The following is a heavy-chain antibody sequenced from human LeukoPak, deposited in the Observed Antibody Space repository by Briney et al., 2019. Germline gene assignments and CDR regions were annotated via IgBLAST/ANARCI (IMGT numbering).Heavy chain of an antibody. J-gene: IGHJ1*01. V-gene: IGHV3-15*01. CDR1: GFTFKNAW. Sequence: GGSLRLSCAASGFTFKNAWMSWVRQAPGKGLEWVGRIKSTPDGATADYASHVEDRFTISRDDSKNMLYLQMNSLKTDDTAIYYCATPLWNGYPGVLPHWGQGALVSVSS. CDR2: IKSTPDGATA. D-gene: IGHD3-3*01. CDR3: ATPLWNGYPGVLPH.